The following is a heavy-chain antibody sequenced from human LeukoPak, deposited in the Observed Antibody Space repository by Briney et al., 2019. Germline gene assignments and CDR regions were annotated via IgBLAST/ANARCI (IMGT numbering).Heavy chain of an antibody. V-gene: IGHV1-2*02. CDR3: ARDRIAARREVTAISF. CDR1: GYTFPGYY. J-gene: IGHJ4*02. Sequence: ASVKVSCKASGYTFPGYYMHWVRQAPGQGLEWMGWINPNSGGTNYAQKFQGGVTMTRDTSISTAYMELSRLRSDDTAVYYCARDRIAARREVTAISFWGQGTLVTVSS. D-gene: IGHD2-21*02. CDR2: INPNSGGT.